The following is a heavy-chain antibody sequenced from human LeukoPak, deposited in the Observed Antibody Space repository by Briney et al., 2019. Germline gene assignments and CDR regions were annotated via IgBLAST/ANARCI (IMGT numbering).Heavy chain of an antibody. J-gene: IGHJ4*02. CDR3: AIRAGCTSTSCYRGFDY. V-gene: IGHV3-30*02. D-gene: IGHD2-2*02. CDR2: IQYDGSNK. CDR1: GFTFSNYG. Sequence: PGGSLRLSCAASGFTFSNYGMHWVRQAPGKGLEWVAFIQYDGSNKYYADSVKGRFTISRDNSKNTLHLQTSSLRAEDTAVYYCAIRAGCTSTSCYRGFDYWGPETLVTVSS.